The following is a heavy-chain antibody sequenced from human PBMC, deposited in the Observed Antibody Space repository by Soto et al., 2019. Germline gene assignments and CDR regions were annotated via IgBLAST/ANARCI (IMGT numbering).Heavy chain of an antibody. CDR1: GFTFSSYG. Sequence: QVQLVESGGGVVQPGRSLRLSCAASGFTFSSYGMHWVRQAPGKGLEWVAVISYDGSNKYYADSVKGRFTTSRDNSKNTLYLQMYSLRAEDTAVYYCAKDLSGWYRGYYYYGMDVWGQGTTVTVSS. V-gene: IGHV3-30*18. D-gene: IGHD6-19*01. J-gene: IGHJ6*02. CDR3: AKDLSGWYRGYYYYGMDV. CDR2: ISYDGSNK.